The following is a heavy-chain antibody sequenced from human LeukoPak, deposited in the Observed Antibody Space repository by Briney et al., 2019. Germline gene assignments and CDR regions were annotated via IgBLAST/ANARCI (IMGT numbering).Heavy chain of an antibody. J-gene: IGHJ4*02. CDR3: ARAGGHCSSTSCLVTH. CDR1: GFTFSNAW. Sequence: GGSLRLSCAVSGFTFSNAWMSWVRQAPGKGLEWVGRIKSKTDGGTTDYAALVKGRFTISRDDSKNTLYLQMNSLRAEDTAVYYCARAGGHCSSTSCLVTHWGQGTLVTVSS. CDR2: IKSKTDGGTT. D-gene: IGHD2-2*01. V-gene: IGHV3-15*01.